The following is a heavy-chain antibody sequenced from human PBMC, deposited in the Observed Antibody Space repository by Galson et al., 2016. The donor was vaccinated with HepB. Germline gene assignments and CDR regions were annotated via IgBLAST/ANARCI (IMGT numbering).Heavy chain of an antibody. CDR1: GYTFSSYV. CDR3: ARDREIVNFGSGSLVAFDI. Sequence: SVKVSCKASGYTFSSYVMHWVRQAPGQRLEWMGWINAGNGDTKYSQKFKGRVTFTSGTSASTAYMQLSSVRSEDTAVYFCARDREIVNFGSGSLVAFDIWGQGTMVTVSS. CDR2: INAGNGDT. D-gene: IGHD3-10*01. V-gene: IGHV1-3*01. J-gene: IGHJ3*02.